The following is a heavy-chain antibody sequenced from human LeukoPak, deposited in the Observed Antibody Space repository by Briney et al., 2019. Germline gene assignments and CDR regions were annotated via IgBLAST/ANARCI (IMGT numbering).Heavy chain of an antibody. CDR2: IYHSGST. Sequence: TSQTLSLTCAVSGGSISSGGYSWSWIRQPPGKGLEWIGYIYHSGSTYYNPSHNSRVTISVDRSTTQFSLKLSSVTAADTAVYYCARAASTTTLDYWGQGTLVTVSS. CDR1: GGSISSGGYS. V-gene: IGHV4-30-2*01. CDR3: ARAASTTTLDY. J-gene: IGHJ4*02. D-gene: IGHD1-1*01.